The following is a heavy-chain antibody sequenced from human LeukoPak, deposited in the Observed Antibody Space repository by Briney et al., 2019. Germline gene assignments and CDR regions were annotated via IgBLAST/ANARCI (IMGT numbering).Heavy chain of an antibody. J-gene: IGHJ6*01. CDR1: GGTFSSYA. CDR3: ARGGEDSSSYDYYYYGMDV. D-gene: IGHD6-6*01. V-gene: IGHV1-69*04. Sequence: ASVKVSCKASGGTFSSYAISWVRQAPGQGLEWRGRIIPILGIANYAQKLQGRVTITADKSTSTAYMELSSLRSEDTAVYYCARGGEDSSSYDYYYYGMDVWGQGTTVTVSS. CDR2: IIPILGIA.